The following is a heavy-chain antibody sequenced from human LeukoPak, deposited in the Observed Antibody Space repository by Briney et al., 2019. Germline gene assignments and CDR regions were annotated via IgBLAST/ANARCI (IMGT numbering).Heavy chain of an antibody. V-gene: IGHV3-23*01. CDR2: ISGSGGST. Sequence: GGSLRLSCAASGFTFSSYAMSWVRQAPGKGLEWVSAISGSGGSTYYADSVKGRFTISRDNSKNTLYLQMNSLRAEDTAVYYCAKGDDYYGSGGNWFDPWGQGTLVTVSS. J-gene: IGHJ5*02. CDR1: GFTFSSYA. D-gene: IGHD3-10*01. CDR3: AKGDDYYGSGGNWFDP.